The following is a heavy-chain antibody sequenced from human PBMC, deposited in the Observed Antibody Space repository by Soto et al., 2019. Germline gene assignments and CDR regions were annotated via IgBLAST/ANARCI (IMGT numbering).Heavy chain of an antibody. CDR2: ISAYNGNI. CDR1: GYDFSNYG. Sequence: ASVKVSCKASGYDFSNYGIIWVRQAPGQGLEWMGWISAYNGNINYAQKLQGRVTMTTDTSTTTAYMELRSLRSDDTAVYYCARAGRSNEYYGMDVWGQGTTVTVSS. D-gene: IGHD1-1*01. V-gene: IGHV1-18*01. CDR3: ARAGRSNEYYGMDV. J-gene: IGHJ6*02.